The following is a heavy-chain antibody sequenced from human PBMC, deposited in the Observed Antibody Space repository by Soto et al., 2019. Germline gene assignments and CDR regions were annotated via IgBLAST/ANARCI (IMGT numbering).Heavy chain of an antibody. CDR1: GFTFSDYY. CDR3: ARGGLAVAGTACFDP. D-gene: IGHD6-19*01. J-gene: IGHJ5*02. CDR2: RSGGSGYT. Sequence: QVQLVESGGGLVKPGGSLRLSCAASGFTFSDYYMSWIRQAQGKGLEWVSYRSGGSGYTNYAGSVKGRFTISRDYAKNSLYLLMNSLRVEDTVVYYCARGGLAVAGTACFDPWGQGTLVTVSS. V-gene: IGHV3-11*05.